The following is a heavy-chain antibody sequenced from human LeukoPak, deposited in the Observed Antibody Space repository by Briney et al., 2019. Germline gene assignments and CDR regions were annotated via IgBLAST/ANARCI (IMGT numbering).Heavy chain of an antibody. Sequence: GGSLRLSCAASGFTFSSYGMHWVRQAPGKGLEWVAVIWYDGSNKYYADSVKGRFTISRDNSKNTLYLQMNSLRAEDTAVYYCARKRRRKAPFVVVPAAISSWFDPWGQGTLVTVSS. V-gene: IGHV3-33*01. D-gene: IGHD2-2*02. CDR2: IWYDGSNK. J-gene: IGHJ5*02. CDR1: GFTFSSYG. CDR3: ARKRRRKAPFVVVPAAISSWFDP.